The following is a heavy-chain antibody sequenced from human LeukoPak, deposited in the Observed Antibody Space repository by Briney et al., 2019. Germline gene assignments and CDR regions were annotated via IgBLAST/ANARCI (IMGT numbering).Heavy chain of an antibody. CDR2: IKPDGTEE. V-gene: IGHV3-7*04. Sequence: PGGSLRHSCAVPGLTFSNFWMTWVGQVPGKGLQWVANIKPDGTEEYYEGSVKGRFTISRDNAKNSLYLQMNSLRVEDTAVYYCARERGGLPYWGQGTLVTVSS. J-gene: IGHJ4*02. D-gene: IGHD5-18*01. CDR1: GLTFSNFW. CDR3: ARERGGLPY.